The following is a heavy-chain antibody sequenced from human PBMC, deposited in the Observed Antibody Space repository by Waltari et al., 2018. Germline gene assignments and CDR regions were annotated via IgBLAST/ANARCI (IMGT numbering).Heavy chain of an antibody. J-gene: IGHJ4*02. V-gene: IGHV4-30-4*08. CDR2: IYYSGST. CDR1: GGSISSGDYY. CDR3: ARATRYYGSGFDY. D-gene: IGHD3-10*01. Sequence: QVQLQESGPGLVKPSQTLSLTCTVSGGSISSGDYYWSWIRQPPGKGLEWIGYIYYSGSTYDNPSLKSRVTISVDTSKNQFSLKLSSVTAADTAVYYCARATRYYGSGFDYWGQGTLVIVSS.